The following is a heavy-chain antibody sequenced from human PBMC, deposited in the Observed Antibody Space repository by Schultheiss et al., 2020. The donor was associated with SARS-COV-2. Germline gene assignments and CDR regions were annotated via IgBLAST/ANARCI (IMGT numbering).Heavy chain of an antibody. D-gene: IGHD1-26*01. CDR3: SRGEWELLWEH. CDR1: GFTFSTYS. CDR2: ISSSGSTT. V-gene: IGHV3-48*04. Sequence: GGSLRLSCAASGFTFSTYSMNWVRQAPGKGLEWVSYISSSGSTTYYADSVKGRFTISRDNAKNSLYLQMNSLRAEDTAVYYCSRGEWELLWEHWGQGTLVTVSS. J-gene: IGHJ1*01.